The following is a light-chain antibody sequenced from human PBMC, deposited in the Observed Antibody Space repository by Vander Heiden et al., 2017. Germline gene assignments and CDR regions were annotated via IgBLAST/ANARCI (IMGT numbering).Light chain of an antibody. CDR2: YDD. CDR3: AAWDDSLNGHVV. Sequence: QSVLTQPPSVSEAPRQRVTISCSGSSSNIGNNAVNWYQQLPGKAPKLLIYYDDLLPSGVSDRFSGSKSGTSASLAISGLQSEDEADYYCAAWDDSLNGHVVFGGGTKLIVL. J-gene: IGLJ2*01. V-gene: IGLV1-36*01. CDR1: SSNIGNNA.